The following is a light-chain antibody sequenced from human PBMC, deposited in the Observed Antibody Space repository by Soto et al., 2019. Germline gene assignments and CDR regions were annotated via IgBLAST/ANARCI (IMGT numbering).Light chain of an antibody. CDR2: DVS. Sequence: QSALTQPRSVSGSPGQSVTISCTGTSSDVGGYNYVSWCQQHPGKAPKLMTYDVSKRPSGVPDRFSGSKSGNTASLTISGLQAEDEADYYCCSYAGSYTLYVFGTGTKLTVL. V-gene: IGLV2-11*01. CDR3: CSYAGSYTLYV. J-gene: IGLJ1*01. CDR1: SSDVGGYNY.